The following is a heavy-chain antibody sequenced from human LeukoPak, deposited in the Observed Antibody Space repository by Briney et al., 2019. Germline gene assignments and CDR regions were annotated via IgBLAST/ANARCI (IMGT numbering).Heavy chain of an antibody. CDR1: GFTFSSYE. CDR3: ARETSGYYYGSGSLDY. CDR2: ISSSRSTI. D-gene: IGHD3-10*01. Sequence: GGSLRLSCAASGFTFSSYEMNWVRQAPGKGLEWVSYISSSRSTIYYADSVKGRFTISRDNAKNSLYLQMNSLRAEDTAVYYCARETSGYYYGSGSLDYWGQGTLVTVSS. J-gene: IGHJ4*02. V-gene: IGHV3-48*03.